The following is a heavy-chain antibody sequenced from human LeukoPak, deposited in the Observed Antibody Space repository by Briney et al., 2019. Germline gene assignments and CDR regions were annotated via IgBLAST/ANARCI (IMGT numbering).Heavy chain of an antibody. Sequence: PGGSLRLSCVASGFTFSSYSMNWVRQAPGKGLEWVSSISSSSSYIYYADSVKGRLTISRDNAKNSLYLQMNSLRAEDTAVYYCARDYGYYGAHEDAFDIWGQGTMVTVSS. CDR1: GFTFSSYS. CDR3: ARDYGYYGAHEDAFDI. J-gene: IGHJ3*02. CDR2: ISSSSSYI. V-gene: IGHV3-21*01. D-gene: IGHD4-17*01.